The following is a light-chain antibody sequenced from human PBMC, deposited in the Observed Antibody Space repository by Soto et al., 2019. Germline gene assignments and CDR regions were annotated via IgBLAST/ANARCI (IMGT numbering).Light chain of an antibody. V-gene: IGLV2-14*01. Sequence: QPALTQPASVSGSAGQSITISCTGTSSDVGGYNYVSWYQQHPGKAPKLMIYDVSNRPSGVSNRFSGSKSGNTASLTISGLQAEDEADYYCSSYTSSSTLVFGTGTKSPS. CDR2: DVS. CDR3: SSYTSSSTLV. CDR1: SSDVGGYNY. J-gene: IGLJ1*01.